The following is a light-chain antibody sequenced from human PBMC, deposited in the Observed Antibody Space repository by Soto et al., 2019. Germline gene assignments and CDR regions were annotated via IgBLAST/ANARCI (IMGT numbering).Light chain of an antibody. J-gene: IGKJ1*01. Sequence: EIVMTQSPATLSVSPGERATLSCRASQSVNNNLAWNQQKPGQAPRLLIYGASTRATGIPSRFSGSGSGTEFTLTISSLQSEDFAVYYCQHYNNWPPWTFGQGTKVEIK. V-gene: IGKV3-15*01. CDR3: QHYNNWPPWT. CDR2: GAS. CDR1: QSVNNN.